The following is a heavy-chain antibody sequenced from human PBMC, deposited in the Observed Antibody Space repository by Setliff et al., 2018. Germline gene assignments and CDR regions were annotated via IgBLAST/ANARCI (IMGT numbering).Heavy chain of an antibody. CDR3: ARGRHPPWSGYPYYYMDV. CDR1: GYTFTSYG. CDR2: ISPYNGDT. D-gene: IGHD3-3*01. V-gene: IGHV1-18*01. J-gene: IGHJ6*03. Sequence: ASVKVSCKPSGYTFTSYGISWVRQAPGQGLEWMGWISPYNGDTEYAQKFQGRVTITADKSTSTAYMELSSLRSEDTAVYYCARGRHPPWSGYPYYYMDVWGKGTTVTVSS.